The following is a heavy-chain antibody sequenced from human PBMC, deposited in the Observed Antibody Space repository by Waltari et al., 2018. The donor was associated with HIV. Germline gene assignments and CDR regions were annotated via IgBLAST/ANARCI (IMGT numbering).Heavy chain of an antibody. Sequence: EVQLVESGGGLVQPGGSLRLSCAASGFTFSSYSMTWVSQAPGKGRDGVSYISSSSSTISHGDSVTDRFTSSRDKAKTSLYLQMNSLRAEDTAVYYCASIAAAGTAPSDYWGQGTLVTVSS. CDR3: ASIAAAGTAPSDY. CDR2: ISSSSSTI. CDR1: GFTFSSYS. D-gene: IGHD6-13*01. V-gene: IGHV3-48*01. J-gene: IGHJ4*02.